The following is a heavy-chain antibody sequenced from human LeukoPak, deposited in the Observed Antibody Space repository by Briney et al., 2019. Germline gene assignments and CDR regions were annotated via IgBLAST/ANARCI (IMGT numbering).Heavy chain of an antibody. V-gene: IGHV4-4*08. CDR1: GGSTRSHF. Sequence: SETLSLTCTVSGGSTRSHFWSWIRQSPGKGLEWIGNIYTGGTTNYNPSLKSGVTISIDTSKNQLSLKLSSVTAADTAVYYCARGSSIAARFDYWGQGTLVTVSS. D-gene: IGHD6-6*01. J-gene: IGHJ4*02. CDR2: IYTGGTT. CDR3: ARGSSIAARFDY.